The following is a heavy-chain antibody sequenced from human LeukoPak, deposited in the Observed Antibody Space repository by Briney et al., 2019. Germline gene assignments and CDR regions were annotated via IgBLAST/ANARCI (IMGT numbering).Heavy chain of an antibody. Sequence: ASVKVSCKASGYTLTSYGINWVRQATGQGLEWMGWMNPNSGNTGYAQKFQGRVTMTRNTSISTAYMELSSLRSEDTAVYYCARPAGSSGYFYYWGQGTLVTVSS. J-gene: IGHJ4*02. D-gene: IGHD3-22*01. CDR2: MNPNSGNT. CDR3: ARPAGSSGYFYY. V-gene: IGHV1-8*01. CDR1: GYTLTSYG.